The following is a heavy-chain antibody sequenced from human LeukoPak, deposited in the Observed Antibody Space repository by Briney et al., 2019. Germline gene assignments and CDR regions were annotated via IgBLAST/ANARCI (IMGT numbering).Heavy chain of an antibody. V-gene: IGHV4-38-2*02. CDR2: IYHSGST. CDR3: ARVRVYYDILTGYSVIDYYYYYMDV. D-gene: IGHD3-9*01. CDR1: GGSISSGYY. Sequence: PSETLSLTCTVSGGSISSGYYWGWIRQPPGKGLEWIGSIYHSGSTYYNPSLKSRVTISVDTSKNQFSLKLSSVTAADTAVYYCARVRVYYDILTGYSVIDYYYYYMDVWGKGTTVTVSS. J-gene: IGHJ6*03.